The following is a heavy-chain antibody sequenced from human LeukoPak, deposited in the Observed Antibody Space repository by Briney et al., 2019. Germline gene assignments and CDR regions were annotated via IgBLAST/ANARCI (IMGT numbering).Heavy chain of an antibody. Sequence: GGSLRLSCAASGFTFSSYAMRWVRQAPGKGLEWVAVISYDGSNKYYADSVKGRFTISRDNSKNTLYLQMNSLRAEDTAVYYCARDSYTVTTFSSWFDPWGQGTLVTVSS. V-gene: IGHV3-30-3*01. J-gene: IGHJ5*02. D-gene: IGHD4-11*01. CDR1: GFTFSSYA. CDR3: ARDSYTVTTFSSWFDP. CDR2: ISYDGSNK.